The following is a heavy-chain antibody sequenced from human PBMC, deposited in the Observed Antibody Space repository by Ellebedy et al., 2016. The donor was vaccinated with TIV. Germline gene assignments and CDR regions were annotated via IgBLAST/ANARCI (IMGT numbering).Heavy chain of an antibody. CDR1: GYTFTSYG. J-gene: IGHJ3*02. CDR2: ISAYNGNT. Sequence: AASVKVSCKASGYTFTSYGISWVRQAPGQGLEWMGWISAYNGNTNYAQKLQGRVTMTTDTSTSTAYMELSSLRSEDTAVYYCAADSGPSGAFDIWGQGTMVTVSS. V-gene: IGHV1-18*01. CDR3: AADSGPSGAFDI. D-gene: IGHD3-10*01.